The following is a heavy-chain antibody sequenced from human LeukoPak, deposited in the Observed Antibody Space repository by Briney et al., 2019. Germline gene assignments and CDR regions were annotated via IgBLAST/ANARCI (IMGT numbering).Heavy chain of an antibody. CDR3: ARERGDDAFDI. CDR2: ISSSSSYI. CDR1: GFIFSDYI. Sequence: PGGSLRLSCAASGFIFSDYIMNWVRQAPGKGLEWVSSISSSSSYIYYADSVKGRFTISRDNAKNSLYLQMNSLRAEDTAVYYCARERGDDAFDIWGQGTMVTVSS. V-gene: IGHV3-21*01. J-gene: IGHJ3*02. D-gene: IGHD3-16*01.